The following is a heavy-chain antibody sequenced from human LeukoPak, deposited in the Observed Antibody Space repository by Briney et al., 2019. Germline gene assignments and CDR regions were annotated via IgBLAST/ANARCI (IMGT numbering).Heavy chain of an antibody. CDR1: GGSFSGYY. V-gene: IGHV4-34*01. Sequence: SETPSLTCAVYGGSFSGYYWSWIRQPPGKGLEWIGEINHSGSTNYNPSLKSPVTISVDTSKNQFSLKLSSVTAADTAVYYCATWMGDIVVVPAAPEAFDIWGQGTMVTVSS. CDR2: INHSGST. J-gene: IGHJ3*02. CDR3: ATWMGDIVVVPAAPEAFDI. D-gene: IGHD2-2*01.